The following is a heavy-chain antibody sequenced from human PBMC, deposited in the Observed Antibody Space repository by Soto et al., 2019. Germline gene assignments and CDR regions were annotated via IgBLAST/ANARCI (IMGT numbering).Heavy chain of an antibody. CDR1: GYTFTSYY. J-gene: IGHJ4*02. V-gene: IGHV1-46*01. CDR3: ARSRPLRDPSLAAAAGRFDY. Sequence: GASVKVSCKASGYTFTSYYMHWVRQAPGQGLEWMGIINPSGGSTSYAQKFQGRVTMTRDTSTSTVYMELSSLRSEDTAVYYCARSRPLRDPSLAAAAGRFDYWGQGTLVTVSS. D-gene: IGHD6-13*01. CDR2: INPSGGST.